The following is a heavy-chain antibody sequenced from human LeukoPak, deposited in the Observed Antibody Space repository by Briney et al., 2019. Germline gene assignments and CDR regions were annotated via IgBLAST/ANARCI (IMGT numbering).Heavy chain of an antibody. V-gene: IGHV4-34*01. CDR3: AKILDKGHFWFDA. D-gene: IGHD2/OR15-2a*01. Sequence: SETLSLTCAVYGGSFSGYYWSWIRQPPGKGLEWIGEINHSGSTNYNPSLKSRVTISVDTSKNHFSLRLTSVTAADTAVYYCAKILDKGHFWFDAWGQGILVTVSS. CDR1: GGSFSGYY. J-gene: IGHJ5*02. CDR2: INHSGST.